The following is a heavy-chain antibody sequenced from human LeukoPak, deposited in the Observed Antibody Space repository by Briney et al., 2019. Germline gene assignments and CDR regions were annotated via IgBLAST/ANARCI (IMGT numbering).Heavy chain of an antibody. D-gene: IGHD5-24*01. V-gene: IGHV3-11*04. CDR3: ARLGGDGYNFLYYCYNYMDV. J-gene: IGHJ6*03. CDR1: GFTFSDYY. CDR2: ISSSGSTI. Sequence: PGGSLRLSCAASGFTFSDYYMSWIRQAPGKGLEWVSYISSSGSTIYYADSVKGRFTISRDNAKNSLYLQMNSLRAEDTAVYYCARLGGDGYNFLYYCYNYMDVWGKGTTVTVSS.